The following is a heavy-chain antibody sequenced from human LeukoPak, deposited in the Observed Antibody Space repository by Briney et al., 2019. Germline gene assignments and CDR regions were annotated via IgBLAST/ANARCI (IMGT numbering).Heavy chain of an antibody. D-gene: IGHD3-3*01. Sequence: PSETLSLTCTVSGGSISSYYWSWIRQPAGKGLEWIGRIYTGGSTNYNPSLKSRVTMSVDTSKNQFSLKLSSVTAADTAVYYCARDVRDFWSGYRGYYYYGMDVWGQGTTVTVSS. V-gene: IGHV4-4*07. CDR3: ARDVRDFWSGYRGYYYYGMDV. CDR1: GGSISSYY. J-gene: IGHJ6*02. CDR2: IYTGGST.